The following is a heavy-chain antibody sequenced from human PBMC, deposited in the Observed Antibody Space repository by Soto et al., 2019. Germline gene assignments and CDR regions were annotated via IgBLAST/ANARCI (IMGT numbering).Heavy chain of an antibody. J-gene: IGHJ1*01. D-gene: IGHD3-9*01. CDR3: ASQYDILTGYPEYFQH. Sequence: ASETLSLTCTVSGGSISSGDYFWSWIRQPPGKGLEWIGYIYYSGSTYYNPSLKSRVTISVDTSKNQFSLKLSSVTAADTAVYYCASQYDILTGYPEYFQHWGQGTLVTVSS. CDR1: GGSISSGDYF. CDR2: IYYSGST. V-gene: IGHV4-30-4*01.